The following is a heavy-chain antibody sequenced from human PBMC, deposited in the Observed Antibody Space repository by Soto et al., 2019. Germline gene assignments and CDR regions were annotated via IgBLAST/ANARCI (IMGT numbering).Heavy chain of an antibody. CDR1: GFTVSSYA. V-gene: IGHV3-23*01. D-gene: IGHD6-13*01. CDR2: ISGSGGST. J-gene: IGHJ5*02. Sequence: GSLRLSCEASGFTVSSYAMGWVRQAPGKGLEWVSAISGSGGSTYYADSVKGRFTSSRDNSKNTLYLQMNSLRAEDTAVYYWAKGSSSWYSRWFDPRGQGT. CDR3: AKGSSSWYSRWFDP.